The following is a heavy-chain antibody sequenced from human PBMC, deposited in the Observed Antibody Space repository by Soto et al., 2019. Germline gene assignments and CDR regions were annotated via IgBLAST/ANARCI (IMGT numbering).Heavy chain of an antibody. Sequence: QPGGSLRLSCAASGFTFSSYAMHWVRQAPGKGQEYVSTISSNGCSTYYANSVKGRFTISRDNSKNTLYLQMDSLRAEDMAVYYCARDRGISLFYYFDYWGQGTLVTVSS. CDR1: GFTFSSYA. J-gene: IGHJ4*02. CDR3: ARDRGISLFYYFDY. D-gene: IGHD3-10*02. CDR2: ISSNGCST. V-gene: IGHV3-64*01.